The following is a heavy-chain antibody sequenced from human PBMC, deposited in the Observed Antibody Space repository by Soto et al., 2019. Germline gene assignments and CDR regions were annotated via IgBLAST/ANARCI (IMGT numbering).Heavy chain of an antibody. J-gene: IGHJ4*02. D-gene: IGHD3-3*01. Sequence: GGSLRLSCAASVFTFSSYAMSWVRQAPGKGLEWVSAISGSGGSTYYADSVKGRFTISRDNSKNTLYLQMNSLRAEDTAVYYCAKRESIFGVVITPIDYWGQGTLVTVS. CDR3: AKRESIFGVVITPIDY. CDR2: ISGSGGST. V-gene: IGHV3-23*01. CDR1: VFTFSSYA.